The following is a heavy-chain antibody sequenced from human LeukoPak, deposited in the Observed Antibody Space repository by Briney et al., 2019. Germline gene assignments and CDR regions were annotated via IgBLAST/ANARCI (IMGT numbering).Heavy chain of an antibody. CDR2: IYYSGRT. CDR3: ARALQDFYYGMDV. Sequence: SETLSLTCTVPGASISGYYWSWIRQPPGKGLERIGYIYYSGRTDYNPSLKSRVTISEDTSKNQFSLKLNSVTAADTAVYFCARALQDFYYGMDVWGQGTTVTVS. D-gene: IGHD2/OR15-2a*01. J-gene: IGHJ6*02. CDR1: GASISGYY. V-gene: IGHV4-59*01.